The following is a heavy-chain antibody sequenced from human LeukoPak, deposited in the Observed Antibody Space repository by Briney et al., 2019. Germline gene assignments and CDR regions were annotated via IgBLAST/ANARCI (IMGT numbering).Heavy chain of an antibody. Sequence: SETLSLTCAVYGGSFSGYYWSWIRQPPGKGLEWIGEINHSGSTNYNPSLKSRVTISVDTSKNQFSLKLSSVTAADTAVYYCARVSRIVGATRYPDYWGQGTLVTVSS. V-gene: IGHV4-34*01. J-gene: IGHJ4*02. CDR3: ARVSRIVGATRYPDY. D-gene: IGHD1-26*01. CDR2: INHSGST. CDR1: GGSFSGYY.